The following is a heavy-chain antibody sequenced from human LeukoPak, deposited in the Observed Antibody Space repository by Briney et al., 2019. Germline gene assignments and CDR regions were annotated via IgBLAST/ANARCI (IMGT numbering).Heavy chain of an antibody. V-gene: IGHV4-4*07. D-gene: IGHD3-22*01. CDR1: GXSISSYY. J-gene: IGHJ4*02. Sequence: SETLSLTCTVSGXSISSYYWSWIRQPAGKGLEWIGRIYTSGSTNYNPSLKSRVTMSVDTSENQISLKLSSVTAADTAVYYCAREIGDYYDSSGYRTYYFDYWGQGTLVTVSS. CDR3: AREIGDYYDSSGYRTYYFDY. CDR2: IYTSGST.